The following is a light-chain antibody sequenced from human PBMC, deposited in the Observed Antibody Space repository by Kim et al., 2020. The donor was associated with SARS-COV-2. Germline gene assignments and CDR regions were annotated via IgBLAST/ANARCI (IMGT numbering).Light chain of an antibody. V-gene: IGKV3-15*01. Sequence: SPGDTATLSCRASQSISSNLAWYQQKPGQAPRLLIQNAATRATGIPARIRGSGFATEFTLTISSLQSEDFAVYYCQQYKDWPPTYTFGQGTKLEI. CDR3: QQYKDWPPTYT. CDR2: NAA. CDR1: QSISSN. J-gene: IGKJ2*01.